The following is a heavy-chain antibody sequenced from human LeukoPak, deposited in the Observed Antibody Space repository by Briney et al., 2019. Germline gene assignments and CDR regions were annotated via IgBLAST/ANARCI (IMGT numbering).Heavy chain of an antibody. CDR3: ARSRSGSVAGTSDY. CDR1: GFTFSRYA. Sequence: GGSLRLSCAASGFTFSRYAMSWVRQAPGKGLEWVSSVSTDGDTYYTDSVKGRFTISRDVSRNTLFLQMISLRAEDTSLYYCARSRSGSVAGTSDYWGQGTLVIVSS. CDR2: VSTDGDT. V-gene: IGHV3-23*01. D-gene: IGHD6-19*01. J-gene: IGHJ4*02.